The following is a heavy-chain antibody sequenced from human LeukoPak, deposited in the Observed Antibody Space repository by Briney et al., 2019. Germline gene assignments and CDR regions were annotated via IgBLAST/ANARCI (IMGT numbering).Heavy chain of an antibody. Sequence: GGSLRLSCAASGFTFSSYAMSWVRQAPGKGLEWVSAISGSGGSTYYADSVKGRFTISRDNSKNTLYLQMNSLRAEDTAVYYCARVIVVVPASYYFDYRGQGTLVTVSS. J-gene: IGHJ4*02. CDR3: ARVIVVVPASYYFDY. CDR2: ISGSGGST. V-gene: IGHV3-23*01. CDR1: GFTFSSYA. D-gene: IGHD2-2*01.